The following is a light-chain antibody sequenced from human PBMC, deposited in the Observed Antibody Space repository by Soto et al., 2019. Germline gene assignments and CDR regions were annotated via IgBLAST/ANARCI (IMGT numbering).Light chain of an antibody. V-gene: IGKV3-20*01. J-gene: IGKJ1*01. CDR1: QSVSSSY. Sequence: ETVMTQSPDTLSLSPGERATLSCRASQSVSSSYLAWYQQKPGQAPRLLIYGASSRATGIPDRFSGSGSGTDFTLTISRLEPEDFAVYYCQQYGSSPPWTFGQGTKVDIK. CDR3: QQYGSSPPWT. CDR2: GAS.